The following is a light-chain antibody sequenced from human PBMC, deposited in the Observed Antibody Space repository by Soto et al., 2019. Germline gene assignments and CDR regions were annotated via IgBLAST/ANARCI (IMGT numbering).Light chain of an antibody. J-gene: IGKJ5*01. CDR1: QSASSSY. Sequence: EIVLTQSPDTLSLSPGERATLSCRASQSASSSYLAWYQHKPGQAPRLLIYGASSRATGIPDRFSGSGSGTDFTLTISRLEPEDFAVYYCQQYGSSPLSITFGQGTRLEIK. CDR2: GAS. V-gene: IGKV3-20*01. CDR3: QQYGSSPLSIT.